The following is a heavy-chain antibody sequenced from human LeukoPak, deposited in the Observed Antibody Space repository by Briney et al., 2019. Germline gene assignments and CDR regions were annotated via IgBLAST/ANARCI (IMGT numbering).Heavy chain of an antibody. CDR2: IKQDGSEK. CDR3: ARAVGSRDYDSSGYEYYFDY. D-gene: IGHD3-22*01. V-gene: IGHV3-7*01. Sequence: GGSLRLSCAASGFTFSSYWMSWVCQAPGKGLEWVANIKQDGSEKYYVDSVKGRFTISRDNAKNSLYLQMNSLRAEDTAVYYCARAVGSRDYDSSGYEYYFDYWGQGTLVTVSS. J-gene: IGHJ4*02. CDR1: GFTFSSYW.